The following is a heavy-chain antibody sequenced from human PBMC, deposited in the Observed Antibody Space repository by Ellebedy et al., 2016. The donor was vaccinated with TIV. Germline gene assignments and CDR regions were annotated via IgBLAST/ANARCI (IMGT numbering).Heavy chain of an antibody. J-gene: IGHJ6*02. CDR2: INAGNGNT. D-gene: IGHD6-6*01. V-gene: IGHV1-3*01. CDR3: ARDLLGKGSSSYLRYYYYGMDV. CDR1: GYTFTNYA. Sequence: AASVKISCKTSGYTFTNYAIHWVRQAPGQRLEWMGWINAGNGNTKYSQNFQGRVTITSHTSASTAYMELSSLRSEDTALYFCARDLLGKGSSSYLRYYYYGMDVWGQGTTVTVSS.